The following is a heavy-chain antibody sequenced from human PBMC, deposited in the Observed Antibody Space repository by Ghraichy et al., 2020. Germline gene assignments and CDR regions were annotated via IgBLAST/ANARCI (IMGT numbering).Heavy chain of an antibody. CDR1: GGSFSGYY. CDR3: ARGIVLLTQWLDR. CDR2: INHSGST. J-gene: IGHJ5*02. D-gene: IGHD2-21*02. Sequence: SQTLSLTCAVYGGSFSGYYWSWIRQPPGKGLEWIGEINHSGSTNYNPSLKRRVTISVDTSKNQFSLKLSSVTAADTAVYYCARGIVLLTQWLDRWGQGTLVSVSS. V-gene: IGHV4-34*01.